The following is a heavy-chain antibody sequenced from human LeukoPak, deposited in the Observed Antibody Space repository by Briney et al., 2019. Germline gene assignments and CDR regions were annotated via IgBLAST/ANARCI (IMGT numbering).Heavy chain of an antibody. J-gene: IGHJ4*02. CDR3: AKGLIVVITLIDY. Sequence: GGSLRLSCAASGFTFSSYGMHWVRQAPGKGLEWVAFIRYDGSNKYYADSVKGRFTISRDNSKNTLYLQMNSLRAEDTAVYYCAKGLIVVITLIDYWGQGTLVTVSS. CDR1: GFTFSSYG. D-gene: IGHD3-22*01. V-gene: IGHV3-30*02. CDR2: IRYDGSNK.